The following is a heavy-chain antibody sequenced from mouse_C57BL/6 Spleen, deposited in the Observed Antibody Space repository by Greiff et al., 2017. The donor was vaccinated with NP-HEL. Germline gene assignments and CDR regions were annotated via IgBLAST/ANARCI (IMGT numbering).Heavy chain of an antibody. J-gene: IGHJ3*01. Sequence: QVQLQQSGAELVKPGASVKLSCKASGYTFTEYTIHWVKQRSGQGLEWIGWFYPGSGSIKYNEKFKDKATLTADKSSSPGYMELSRLTSEDAAVYFCERHEEREFITTEFAYWGQGTLVTVSA. CDR2: FYPGSGSI. D-gene: IGHD1-1*01. CDR3: ERHEEREFITTEFAY. V-gene: IGHV1-62-2*01. CDR1: GYTFTEYT.